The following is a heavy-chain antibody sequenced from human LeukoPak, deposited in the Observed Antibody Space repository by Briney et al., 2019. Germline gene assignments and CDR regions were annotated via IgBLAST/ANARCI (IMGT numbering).Heavy chain of an antibody. J-gene: IGHJ4*02. Sequence: GGSLRLSCAASGFTFSSYGMHWVRQAPGKGLEWVAVIWYDGRNKYYADSVEGRYTISRDNSKNTLYLQMNSLRAEDTAVYYCARDGSLLWIGEFQTVFYFDYWGQGTLVTVSS. D-gene: IGHD3-10*01. V-gene: IGHV3-33*01. CDR1: GFTFSSYG. CDR3: ARDGSLLWIGEFQTVFYFDY. CDR2: IWYDGRNK.